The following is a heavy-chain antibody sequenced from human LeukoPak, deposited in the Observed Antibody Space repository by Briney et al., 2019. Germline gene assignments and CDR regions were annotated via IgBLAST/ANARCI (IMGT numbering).Heavy chain of an antibody. J-gene: IGHJ4*02. CDR3: ARVYSANGYGSGYYDY. Sequence: GGSLRLSCAASGFTFSSYAMHWVRRAPGKGLEWVAVISYDGSNKYYADSVKGRFTISRDNSKNTLYLQMNSLRAEDTAVYYCARVYSANGYGSGYYDYWGQGTLVTLSA. CDR1: GFTFSSYA. D-gene: IGHD3-10*01. V-gene: IGHV3-30-3*01. CDR2: ISYDGSNK.